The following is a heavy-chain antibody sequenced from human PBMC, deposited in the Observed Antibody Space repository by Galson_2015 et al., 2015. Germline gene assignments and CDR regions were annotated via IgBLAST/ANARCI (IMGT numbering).Heavy chain of an antibody. CDR1: GGSISSSNW. CDR3: ARAPSQGLTYDY. D-gene: IGHD1-14*01. Sequence: ETLSLTCAVSGGSISSSNWWSWVRQPPAKGLEWIGEIYRSETTNYNPSLKSRVTISVDKSKNQFSLKLSSVTAADTAVYYCARAPSQGLTYDYWGQGTLVTVSS. J-gene: IGHJ4*02. CDR2: IYRSETT. V-gene: IGHV4-4*02.